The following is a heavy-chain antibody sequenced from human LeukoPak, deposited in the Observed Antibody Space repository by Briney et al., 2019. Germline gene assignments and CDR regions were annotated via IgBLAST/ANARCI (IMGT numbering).Heavy chain of an antibody. CDR1: GFIFSSSA. V-gene: IGHV3-23*01. Sequence: GGSLRLSCAPSGFIFSSSAMSWVRQAPGKGLEWVSSISDTGGITYYVDSVKGRFTCSRDNSRNTLYLQMNSLRAEDTAVYYCARISYSGSSFDYWGQGTLVIVSS. J-gene: IGHJ4*02. D-gene: IGHD1-26*01. CDR3: ARISYSGSSFDY. CDR2: ISDTGGIT.